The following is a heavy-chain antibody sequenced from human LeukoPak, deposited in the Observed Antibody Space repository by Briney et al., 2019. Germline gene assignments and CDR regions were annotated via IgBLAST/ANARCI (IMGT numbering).Heavy chain of an antibody. CDR2: IYYSGST. D-gene: IGHD1-1*01. V-gene: IGHV4-59*01. CDR3: ARGWGSLDWFDP. CDR1: GGSISSYY. J-gene: IGHJ5*02. Sequence: PSETLPLTCTVSGGSISSYYWSWIRQPPGKGLEWIGYIYYSGSTNYNPSLKSRVTISVDTSKNQFSLKLSSVTAADTAVYYCARGWGSLDWFDPWGQGTLATVSS.